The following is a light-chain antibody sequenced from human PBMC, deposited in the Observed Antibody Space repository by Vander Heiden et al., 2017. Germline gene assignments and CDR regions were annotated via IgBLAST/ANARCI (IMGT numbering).Light chain of an antibody. V-gene: IGKV3-15*01. CDR2: GAS. CDR3: QQYKNWPYT. CDR1: QRVSSN. J-gene: IGKJ2*01. Sequence: EIVMTQSPATLSVSPGERATLSCRASQRVSSNLAWYQQKPGQAPRLLIYGASTRATGITASFSGSGSGTEFTLTISSLQSEDFAVYYCQQYKNWPYTFGQGTKLEIK.